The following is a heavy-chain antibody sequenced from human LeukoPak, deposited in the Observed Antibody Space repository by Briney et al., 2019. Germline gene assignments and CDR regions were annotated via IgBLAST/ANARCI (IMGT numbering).Heavy chain of an antibody. V-gene: IGHV3-21*01. Sequence: GGSLRLSCAASGFAFSTFAINWVRQAPGKGLEWVSSISSSSTYIYYADSVQGRFTISRDNAKNSVYLQMNSLRAEDTAVYYCTRDGSGSGDYWGQGTLVTVSS. J-gene: IGHJ4*02. CDR2: ISSSSTYI. D-gene: IGHD2-15*01. CDR3: TRDGSGSGDY. CDR1: GFAFSTFA.